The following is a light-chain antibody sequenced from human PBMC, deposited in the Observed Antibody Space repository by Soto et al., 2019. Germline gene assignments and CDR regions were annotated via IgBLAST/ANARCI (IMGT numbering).Light chain of an antibody. V-gene: IGKV3-11*01. CDR1: QRISSY. J-gene: IGKJ1*01. CDR3: QQRSYWPWT. Sequence: EIVLTQSPPTLSLSPGERATLSCRASQRISSYLAWYQQKPGQAPRLLIYDASNRATGIPSRFSGSGSGTDFTLTISSLEPEDFAVYYCQQRSYWPWTFGQGTKVEI. CDR2: DAS.